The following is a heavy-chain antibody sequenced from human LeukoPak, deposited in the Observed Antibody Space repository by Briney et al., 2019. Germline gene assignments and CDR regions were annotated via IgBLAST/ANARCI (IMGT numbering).Heavy chain of an antibody. CDR3: ARDRKAMVLDYYYGMDV. CDR1: GYTFTGYY. V-gene: IGHV1-2*02. Sequence: ASVKVSCKASGYTFTGYYLHWVRQAPGQGLEWMGWINPNSGGTNYAQKFQGRVTMTRDTSISTAYMELSRLRSDDTAVYYCARDRKAMVLDYYYGMDVWGQGTTVTVSS. D-gene: IGHD5-18*01. CDR2: INPNSGGT. J-gene: IGHJ6*02.